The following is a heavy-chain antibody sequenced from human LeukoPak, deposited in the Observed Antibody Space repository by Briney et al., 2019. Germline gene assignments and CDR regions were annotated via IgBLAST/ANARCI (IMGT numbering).Heavy chain of an antibody. CDR1: GFIFSSYW. CDR2: ISSSSSYI. V-gene: IGHV3-21*01. J-gene: IGHJ4*02. Sequence: PGGSLRLSCAASGFIFSSYWMAWVRQAPGKGPEWVSSISSSSSYIYYADSVKGRFTISRDNAKNSLYLQMNSLRAEDTAVYYCARQEDHDYGDYYFDYWGQGTLVTVSS. D-gene: IGHD4-17*01. CDR3: ARQEDHDYGDYYFDY.